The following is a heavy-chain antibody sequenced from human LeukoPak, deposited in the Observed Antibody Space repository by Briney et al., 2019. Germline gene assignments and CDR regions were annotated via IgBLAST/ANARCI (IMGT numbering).Heavy chain of an antibody. V-gene: IGHV1-3*01. CDR3: ARDWGDCSSTSCYNNWFDP. D-gene: IGHD2-2*01. J-gene: IGHJ5*02. CDR2: INAGNGNT. Sequence: ASVKVSCKASGYTFTSYAMHWVRQAPGQRLEWMGWINAGNGNTKYSRKFQGRVTITRDTSASTAYMELSSLRSEDTAVYYCARDWGDCSSTSCYNNWFDPWGQGTLVTVSS. CDR1: GYTFTSYA.